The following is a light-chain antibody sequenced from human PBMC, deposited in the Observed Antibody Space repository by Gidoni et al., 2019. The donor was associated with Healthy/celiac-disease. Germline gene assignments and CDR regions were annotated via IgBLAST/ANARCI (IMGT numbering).Light chain of an antibody. CDR2: GNT. Sequence: QSVLTPPPSVSAAPGQRVTISCTGSSSNIGAGYDVHWYQHLPGTAPKVLIYGNTNRPSGVPDRFSGSKSGTSASLAITGLQAEDEADYYCQSYDSSLSGSWVFGGGTKLTVL. CDR1: SSNIGAGYD. V-gene: IGLV1-40*01. J-gene: IGLJ3*02. CDR3: QSYDSSLSGSWV.